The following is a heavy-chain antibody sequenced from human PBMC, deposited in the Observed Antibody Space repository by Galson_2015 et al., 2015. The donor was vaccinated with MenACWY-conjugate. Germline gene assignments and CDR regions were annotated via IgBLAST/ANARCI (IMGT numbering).Heavy chain of an antibody. CDR2: IKSKVDGGTT. J-gene: IGHJ6*02. Sequence: SLRLSCAGSGLTFTNAWLSWVRQVPGKGLEWVGRIKSKVDGGTTDYAAPVKGRVSISRDDSKNTLFLQMNNLKPEDTAVYYCTTHELLSSQPYGMDVWGQGTTVIVSS. CDR3: TTHELLSSQPYGMDV. CDR1: GLTFTNAW. D-gene: IGHD2-15*01. V-gene: IGHV3-15*01.